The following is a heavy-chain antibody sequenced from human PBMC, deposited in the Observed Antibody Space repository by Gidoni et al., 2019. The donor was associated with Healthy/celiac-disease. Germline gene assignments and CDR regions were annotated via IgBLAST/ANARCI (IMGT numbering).Heavy chain of an antibody. V-gene: IGHV3-33*01. CDR2: IWYDGSNK. CDR1: GFTFSSYG. D-gene: IGHD2-15*01. CDR3: ARDWGLGYCSGGSCYLNDY. Sequence: QVQLVESGGGVVQPGRSLRLSCAASGFTFSSYGLHWVRQAPGKGLEWVAVIWYDGSNKYYADSVKGRFTISRDNSKNTLYLQMNSLRAEDTAVYYCARDWGLGYCSGGSCYLNDYWGQGTLVTVSS. J-gene: IGHJ4*02.